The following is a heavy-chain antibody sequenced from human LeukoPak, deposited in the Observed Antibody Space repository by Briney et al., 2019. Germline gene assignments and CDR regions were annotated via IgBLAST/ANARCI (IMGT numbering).Heavy chain of an antibody. D-gene: IGHD1-1*01. Sequence: ASVKVSCKASGYTFTSYGISWVRQAPGQGLEWMGWISAYNGNTNYAQKFQGRVTMTRDTSTSTVYMELSSLRSEDTAVYYCAILRYNWNNLDPWGQGTLVTVSS. CDR2: ISAYNGNT. V-gene: IGHV1-18*01. CDR1: GYTFTSYG. CDR3: AILRYNWNNLDP. J-gene: IGHJ5*02.